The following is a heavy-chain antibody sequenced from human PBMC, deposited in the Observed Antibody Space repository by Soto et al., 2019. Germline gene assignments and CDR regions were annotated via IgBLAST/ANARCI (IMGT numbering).Heavy chain of an antibody. CDR2: IYYSGST. D-gene: IGHD3-9*01. CDR3: ARGHAGYYDILTGYYSCWFDP. J-gene: IGHJ5*02. V-gene: IGHV4-59*01. Sequence: PSETLSLTCTVSGGSISSYYWSWIRQPPGKGLEWIGYIYYSGSTNYNPSLKSRVTISVDTSKNQFSLKLSSVTAADTAVYYCARGHAGYYDILTGYYSCWFDPWGQGTLVTVSS. CDR1: GGSISSYY.